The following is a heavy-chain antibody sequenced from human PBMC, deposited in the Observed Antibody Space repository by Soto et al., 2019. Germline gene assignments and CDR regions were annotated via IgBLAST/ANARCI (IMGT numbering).Heavy chain of an antibody. D-gene: IGHD3-3*01. V-gene: IGHV3-23*01. CDR3: AKDFIGVDDFWSGYLFDP. J-gene: IGHJ5*02. CDR2: ISGSGGST. CDR1: GFTFSSYA. Sequence: EVQLLESGGGLVQPGGSLRLSCAASGFTFSSYAMSWVRQAPGKGLEWVSAISGSGGSTYYADSVKGRFTISRVNSKNTLYLQMNSLRAEDTAVYYCAKDFIGVDDFWSGYLFDPWGQGTLVTVSS.